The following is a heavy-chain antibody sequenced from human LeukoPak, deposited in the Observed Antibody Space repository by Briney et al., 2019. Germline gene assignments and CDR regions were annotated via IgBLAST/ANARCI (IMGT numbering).Heavy chain of an antibody. V-gene: IGHV4-61*02. CDR2: IYTSGST. CDR3: AREVRYSSSLGYFQH. CDR1: GGSISSGSYY. J-gene: IGHJ1*01. Sequence: PSETLSLTCTVSGGSISSGSYYWSWIRQPAGKGLEWIGRIYTSGSTNYNPSLKSRVTISVDTSKNQFSLKLSSVTAADTAVYYCAREVRYSSSLGYFQHWGQGTLVTVSS. D-gene: IGHD6-13*01.